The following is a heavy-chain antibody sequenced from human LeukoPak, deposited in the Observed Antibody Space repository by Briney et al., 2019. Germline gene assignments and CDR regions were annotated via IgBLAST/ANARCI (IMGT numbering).Heavy chain of an antibody. D-gene: IGHD4-17*01. Sequence: GGSLRLSCAASEFTVSSNYMSWVGQAPGKGLEWVSIIYSGGSTYYADSVTGRFTISRDNSKNTLYLQMNSLRAEDTAVYYCARDQGDYVSWGQGTLVTVSS. CDR3: ARDQGDYVS. V-gene: IGHV3-66*01. J-gene: IGHJ5*02. CDR2: IYSGGST. CDR1: EFTVSSNY.